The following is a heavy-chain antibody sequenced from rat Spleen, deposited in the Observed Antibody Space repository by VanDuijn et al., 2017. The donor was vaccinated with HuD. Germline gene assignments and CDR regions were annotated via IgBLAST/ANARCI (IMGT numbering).Heavy chain of an antibody. CDR1: GFSLTSNG. J-gene: IGHJ2*01. CDR3: TRSRGYPGIAFDY. Sequence: VQLKESGPGLVQPSQTLSLTCTVSGFSLTSNGVSWVRQPPGKGLEWMGVLWRGGSTTYNSTLKSRMGISRDTSKSQVFLKLNSLQTEDTAIYYCTRSRGYPGIAFDYWGQGVMVTVSS. D-gene: IGHD1-4*01. CDR2: LWRGGST. V-gene: IGHV2S63*01.